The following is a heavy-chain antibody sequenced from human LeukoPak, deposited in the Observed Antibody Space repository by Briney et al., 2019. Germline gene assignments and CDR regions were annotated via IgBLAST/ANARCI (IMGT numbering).Heavy chain of an antibody. D-gene: IGHD3-9*01. CDR3: ATSSLVTLRRDYYYYYGMDV. J-gene: IGHJ6*02. CDR2: FDPEDGET. CDR1: GYTLTELS. V-gene: IGHV1-24*01. Sequence: ASVEVSCKVSGYTLTELSMHWVRQAPGKGLEWMGGFDPEDGETIYAQKFQGRVTMTEDTSTDTAYMELSSLRSEDTAVYYCATSSLVTLRRDYYYYYGMDVWGQGTTVTVSS.